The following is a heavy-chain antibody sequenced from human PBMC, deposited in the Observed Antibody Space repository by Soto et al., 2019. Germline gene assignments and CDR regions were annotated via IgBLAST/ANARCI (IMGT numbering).Heavy chain of an antibody. Sequence: ASVKVSCKASGYTFTSYDINWVRQATGQGLEWMGWMNPNSGNTGYAQKFQGRVTMTRNTSISTAYMELSSLRSEDTAVYYCARTLSGYYDFWSGYGMDVWGQGTTVTVSS. J-gene: IGHJ6*02. CDR3: ARTLSGYYDFWSGYGMDV. CDR2: MNPNSGNT. D-gene: IGHD3-3*01. CDR1: GYTFTSYD. V-gene: IGHV1-8*01.